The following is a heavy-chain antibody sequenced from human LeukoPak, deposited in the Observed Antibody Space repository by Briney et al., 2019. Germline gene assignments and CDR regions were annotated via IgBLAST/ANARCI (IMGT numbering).Heavy chain of an antibody. CDR2: IRGNGGST. CDR1: GFSFSSSD. CDR3: VKDQARGWYFDY. Sequence: QPGGSLRLSCSASGFSFSSSDLHWVRQAPGKGLECVPTIRGNGGSTYYADSVKGRFTISRDNSKNTLYLQMSSLRAEDTAVYYCVKDQARGWYFDYWGQGALVTVSS. J-gene: IGHJ4*02. V-gene: IGHV3-64D*06. D-gene: IGHD6-19*01.